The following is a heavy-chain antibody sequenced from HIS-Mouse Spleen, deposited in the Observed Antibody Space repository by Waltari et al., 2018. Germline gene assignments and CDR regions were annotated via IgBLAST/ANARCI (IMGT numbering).Heavy chain of an antibody. CDR3: ARVLGSRDAFDI. D-gene: IGHD6-13*01. Sequence: QVQLVQSGAEVKKPGASVKVSCKASGYTFTSYDINWVRQATGQGLEWKGGTNPNNGNTGYAQKFQGRVTMTRNTSISTAYMELSSLRSEDTAVYYCARVLGSRDAFDIWGQGTMVTVSS. V-gene: IGHV1-8*01. CDR1: GYTFTSYD. J-gene: IGHJ3*02. CDR2: TNPNNGNT.